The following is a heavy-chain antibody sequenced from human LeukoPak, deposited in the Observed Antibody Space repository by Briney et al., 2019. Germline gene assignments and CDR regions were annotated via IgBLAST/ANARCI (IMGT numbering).Heavy chain of an antibody. CDR2: ISASGLNT. CDR1: GFSVSNYV. CDR3: VHVPVSAQWYFAL. J-gene: IGHJ2*01. V-gene: IGHV3-23*01. D-gene: IGHD2-8*02. Sequence: PGGSLRLSCAASGFSVSNYVMKWVRQAPEKGLEWVSGISASGLNTYYAESVKGRFTISRDISTNTLNLQMNTLRAEDTAVYHCVHVPVSAQWYFALWGRGTLVTVSS.